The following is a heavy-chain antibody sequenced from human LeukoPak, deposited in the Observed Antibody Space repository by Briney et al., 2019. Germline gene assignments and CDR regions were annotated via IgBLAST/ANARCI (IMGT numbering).Heavy chain of an antibody. CDR2: IYSGGST. J-gene: IGHJ4*02. CDR3: ARDGACSGGSCYSPYFDY. CDR1: GFTVSSNY. V-gene: IGHV3-53*01. D-gene: IGHD2-15*01. Sequence: GGSLRLSCAASGFTVSSNYMSWVRQAPGKGLEWVSVIYSGGSTYYADSVKGRFTISRDNSKNTLYLQMNSLRAEDTAVYYCARDGACSGGSCYSPYFDYWGQGTLVTVSS.